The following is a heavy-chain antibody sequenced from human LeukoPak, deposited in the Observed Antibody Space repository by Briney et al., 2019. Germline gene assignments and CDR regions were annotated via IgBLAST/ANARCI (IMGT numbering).Heavy chain of an antibody. CDR1: GGSISSYY. V-gene: IGHV4-59*01. D-gene: IGHD3-10*01. CDR3: ARDHLWFGESFHYYYGMDV. CDR2: IYYSGST. Sequence: SETLSLTCTVSGGSISSYYWSWIRQPPGKGLEWIGYIYYSGSTNYNPSLKSRVTISVDTSKNQFSLKLSSVTAADTAVYYCARDHLWFGESFHYYYGMDVWGQGTTVTVSS. J-gene: IGHJ6*02.